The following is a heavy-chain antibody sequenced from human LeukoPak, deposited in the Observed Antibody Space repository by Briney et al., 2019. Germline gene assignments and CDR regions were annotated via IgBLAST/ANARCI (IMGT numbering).Heavy chain of an antibody. V-gene: IGHV3-23*01. CDR1: GFTLSSYS. J-gene: IGHJ4*02. D-gene: IGHD3-22*01. CDR3: ARASSYYDSSGYYYDY. CDR2: ISGSGGST. Sequence: GGSLRLSCAGSGFTLSSYSMDWVRQAPGKGLEWVSAISGSGGSTYYTDSVKGRFTISRDNSKNTLYLQMNSLRAEDTAVYYCARASSYYDSSGYYYDYWGQGTLVTVSS.